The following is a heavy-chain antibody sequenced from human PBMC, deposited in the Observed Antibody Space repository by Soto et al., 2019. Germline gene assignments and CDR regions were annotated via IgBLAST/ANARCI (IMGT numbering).Heavy chain of an antibody. CDR2: VYYSGTT. J-gene: IGHJ4*02. CDR3: ARTTAVPNTLRSRYFFDY. V-gene: IGHV4-61*01. D-gene: IGHD4-17*01. Sequence: PSETLSLTCSVSGGSVSDKTYYWSWIRQPPGKRLEWIGYVYYSGTTNHNPSLKSRVTISVDLSKNRFSLRLSSVTTADTALYYCARTTAVPNTLRSRYFFDYWGQGTLVTVS. CDR1: GGSVSDKTYY.